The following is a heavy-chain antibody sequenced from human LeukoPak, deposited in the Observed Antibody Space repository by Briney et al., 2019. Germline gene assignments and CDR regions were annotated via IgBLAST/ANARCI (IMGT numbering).Heavy chain of an antibody. CDR2: ISYDGNNK. CDR1: GFTFSRNV. Sequence: GSSLRLSCAASGFTFSRNVMHWVRQAPGKGLEWVALISYDGNNKFYADPVKGRFTISRDNSRNTLYLQMSSLRAEDTAVYYCAKDLDDILSANFDYWGQGTLVTVSS. V-gene: IGHV3-30*07. CDR3: AKDLDDILSANFDY. J-gene: IGHJ4*02. D-gene: IGHD3-9*01.